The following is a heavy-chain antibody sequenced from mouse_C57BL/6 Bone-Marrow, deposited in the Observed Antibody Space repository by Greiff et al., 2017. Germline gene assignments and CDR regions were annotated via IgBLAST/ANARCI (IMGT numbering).Heavy chain of an antibody. CDR3: ASGDYYGRSPAWFAY. Sequence: EVKLMESGPALVKPSQTVSLTCTVTGYSITNGNHWWNWIRQVSGSKLEWIGYISSSGSTDSNLSLKSRISITRDTSKNQLFLQLNSDTTEDIATYYGASGDYYGRSPAWFAYWGQGTLVTVSA. CDR1: GYSITNGNHW. CDR2: ISSSGST. D-gene: IGHD1-1*01. J-gene: IGHJ3*01. V-gene: IGHV3-4*01.